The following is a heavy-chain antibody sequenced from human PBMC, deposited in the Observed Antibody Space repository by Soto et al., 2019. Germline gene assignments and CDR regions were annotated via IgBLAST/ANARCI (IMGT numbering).Heavy chain of an antibody. Sequence: GGSLRLSCAASGFTCSSYDMSWVRQAPGKGLEWVSTILVRGSTHYPDSVKGRFTTSRDNSKNTVFLQMNSLTAGDTAVYYCAKATATGGGAFDICGQGTMVTVSS. CDR3: AKATATGGGAFDI. J-gene: IGHJ3*02. CDR1: GFTCSSYD. D-gene: IGHD2-8*02. CDR2: ILVRGST. V-gene: IGHV3-23*01.